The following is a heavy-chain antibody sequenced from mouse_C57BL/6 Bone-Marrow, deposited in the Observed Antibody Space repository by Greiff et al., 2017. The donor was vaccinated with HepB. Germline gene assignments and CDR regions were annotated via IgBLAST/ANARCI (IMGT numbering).Heavy chain of an antibody. D-gene: IGHD1-1*01. CDR3: TTRYYYGSSLYYYAMDY. CDR2: IDPENGDT. CDR1: GFNIKDDY. Sequence: VQLKQSGAELVRPGASVKLSCTASGFNIKDDYMHWVKQRPEQGLEWIGWIDPENGDTEYASKFQGKATITADTSSNTAYLQLSSLTSEDTAVYYCTTRYYYGSSLYYYAMDYWGQGTSVTVSS. V-gene: IGHV14-4*01. J-gene: IGHJ4*01.